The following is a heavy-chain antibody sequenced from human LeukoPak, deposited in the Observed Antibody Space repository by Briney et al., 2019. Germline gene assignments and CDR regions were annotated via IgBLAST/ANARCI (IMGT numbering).Heavy chain of an antibody. CDR2: ISGSGGST. CDR1: GFTFSSYA. Sequence: AGSLRLSCAASGFTFSSYAMSWVRQAPGKGLEWVSAISGSGGSTYYADSVRGRFTISRDNSKSTLYLQMNSLRAEDTALYYCTGSYYYEYFQHWGQGTLVSVSS. V-gene: IGHV3-23*01. D-gene: IGHD3-22*01. CDR3: TGSYYYEYFQH. J-gene: IGHJ1*01.